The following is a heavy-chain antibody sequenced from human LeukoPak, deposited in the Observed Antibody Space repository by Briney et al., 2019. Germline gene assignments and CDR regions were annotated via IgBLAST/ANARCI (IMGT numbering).Heavy chain of an antibody. Sequence: GAAVKVSCKASGYPFTNYDINWVREATGQGLEWMGWMNPNSGNTDYAQKFQGRVTITRNTSISTAYMELGSLRSEDTAVYYCARGRATVTTHWVDPWGQGTLVTVSS. CDR2: MNPNSGNT. J-gene: IGHJ5*02. CDR3: ARGRATVTTHWVDP. V-gene: IGHV1-8*03. CDR1: GYPFTNYD. D-gene: IGHD4-11*01.